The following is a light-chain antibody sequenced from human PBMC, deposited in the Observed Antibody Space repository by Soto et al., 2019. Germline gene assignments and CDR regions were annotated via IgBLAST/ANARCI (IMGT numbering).Light chain of an antibody. V-gene: IGKV3D-15*01. Sequence: EIVLTQSPAALSVSPVGGATLSCMASQSISGTLAWYQQKPGQAPRLLIYGASSRATGIPDRFSGSGSGTEFTLTISSLQPEDFATYYCQQHGQWPITFGQGKRLEIK. CDR1: QSISGT. J-gene: IGKJ5*01. CDR3: QQHGQWPIT. CDR2: GAS.